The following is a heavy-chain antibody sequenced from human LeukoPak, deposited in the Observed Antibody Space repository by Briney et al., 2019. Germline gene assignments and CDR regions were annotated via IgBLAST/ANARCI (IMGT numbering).Heavy chain of an antibody. CDR2: ISSSGSTI. CDR3: ARTGLPASSGPIPLYYFDY. D-gene: IGHD3-22*01. V-gene: IGHV3-11*04. J-gene: IGHJ4*02. CDR1: GFTFSDYY. Sequence: PGGSLRLSCAASGFTFSDYYMSWIRQAPGKGLEWVSYISSSGSTIYYADSVKGRFTISRDNAKNSLYLQMNSLRAEDTAVYYCARTGLPASSGPIPLYYFDYWGQGTLVTVSS.